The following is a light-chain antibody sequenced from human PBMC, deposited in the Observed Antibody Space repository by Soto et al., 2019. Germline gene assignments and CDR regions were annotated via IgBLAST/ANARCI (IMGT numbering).Light chain of an antibody. J-gene: IGLJ1*01. CDR3: CSYVGTYTYV. CDR1: SSDVGGYNY. CDR2: DVS. V-gene: IGLV2-11*01. Sequence: QSVLTQARSVSGSPGQSVTISCTGTSSDVGGYNYVSWYQQHPGKAPKLMIYDVSKRPSGVPDRFSGSKSGNTASLTISGLQAEDEADYYCCSYVGTYTYVFGTGTKVIVL.